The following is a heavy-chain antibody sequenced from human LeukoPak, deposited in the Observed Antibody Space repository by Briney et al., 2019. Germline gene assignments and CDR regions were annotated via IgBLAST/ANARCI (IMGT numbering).Heavy chain of an antibody. V-gene: IGHV3-21*01. J-gene: IGHJ4*02. Sequence: GGSLRLSCAASGFTFSSYSMNWVRQAPGKGLEWVSSISSSSSYIYYADSVKGRFTISRDNAKNSLYLQMNSLRAEDTAVYYCARVYGDLRFPYDYWGQGTLVTVSS. D-gene: IGHD4-17*01. CDR1: GFTFSSYS. CDR3: ARVYGDLRFPYDY. CDR2: ISSSSSYI.